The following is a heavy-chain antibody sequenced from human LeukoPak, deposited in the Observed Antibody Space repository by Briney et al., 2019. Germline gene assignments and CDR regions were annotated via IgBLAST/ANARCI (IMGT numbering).Heavy chain of an antibody. CDR3: AKDQEVAGHPLDY. V-gene: IGHV3-30*02. CDR2: IRYDGNNK. Sequence: GGSLRLSCAASQFTFRNYDMHWVRQAPGKGLEWVAFIRYDGNNKYYADSVKGRFPISRENSKNMLYVQMTSLRADDTAVYYCAKDQEVAGHPLDYWGQGTLVTVSS. D-gene: IGHD6-19*01. CDR1: QFTFRNYD. J-gene: IGHJ4*02.